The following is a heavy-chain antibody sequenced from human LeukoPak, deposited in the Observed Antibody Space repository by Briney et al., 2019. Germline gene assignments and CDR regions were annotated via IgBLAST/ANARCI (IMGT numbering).Heavy chain of an antibody. Sequence: ASVKVSCKASGYTFTSYGISWVRQAPGQGLEWMGWISAYNGNTNYAQKLQGRVTMTTDTSTSTAYMELRSLRSDDTAVYYCARAGPYSSGWLRSGYYYYMDVWGKGTTATVSS. CDR1: GYTFTSYG. V-gene: IGHV1-18*01. J-gene: IGHJ6*03. D-gene: IGHD6-19*01. CDR2: ISAYNGNT. CDR3: ARAGPYSSGWLRSGYYYYMDV.